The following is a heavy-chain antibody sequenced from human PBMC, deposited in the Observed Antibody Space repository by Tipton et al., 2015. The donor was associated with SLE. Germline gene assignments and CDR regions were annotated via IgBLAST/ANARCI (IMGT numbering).Heavy chain of an antibody. Sequence: GSLRLSCAASGFIFDDYAMNWVRQAPGKGLVWVSRINSDGSSTSYADSVKGRFTISRDNAKNTLYLQMNSLRAEDTAVYYCAKRYNWNMDVWGKGTTVTVSS. V-gene: IGHV3-74*01. J-gene: IGHJ6*03. CDR1: GFIFDDYA. CDR2: INSDGSST. CDR3: AKRYNWNMDV. D-gene: IGHD1-20*01.